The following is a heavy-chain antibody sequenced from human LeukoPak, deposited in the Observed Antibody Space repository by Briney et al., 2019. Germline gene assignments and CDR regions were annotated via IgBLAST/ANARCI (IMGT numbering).Heavy chain of an antibody. D-gene: IGHD3/OR15-3a*01. J-gene: IGHJ4*02. CDR2: IKQDGSDK. V-gene: IGHV3-7*01. CDR1: GFTFSSYW. Sequence: GGSLRLSCAASGFTFSSYWMTWVRQAPGKGLEWVASIKQDGSDKYYVDSVKGRFTISRDNAKNSVYLQMSSLRVEDTAVFYCARDSGTGWNYWGQGTLVTVSS. CDR3: ARDSGTGWNY.